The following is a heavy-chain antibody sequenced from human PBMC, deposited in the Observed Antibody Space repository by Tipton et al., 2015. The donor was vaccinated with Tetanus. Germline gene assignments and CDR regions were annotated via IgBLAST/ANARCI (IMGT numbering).Heavy chain of an antibody. J-gene: IGHJ4*02. D-gene: IGHD2-2*01. CDR3: ARGAIQPLDY. CDR1: GGSLRSGDHY. CDR2: ISSSGST. V-gene: IGHV4-61*08. Sequence: TLSLTCSVSGGSLRSGDHYWSWIRQPPGKGLEWLAYISSSGSTNSNYSLKSRITMSRDTSKNQFSLKLASVTAADTAVYFCARGAIQPLDYWGQGTLVTVSS.